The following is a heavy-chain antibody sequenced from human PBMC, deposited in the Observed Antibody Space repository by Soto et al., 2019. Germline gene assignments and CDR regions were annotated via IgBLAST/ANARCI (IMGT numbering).Heavy chain of an antibody. Sequence: GGSLGLSCAASGFTFSSNFMYWVRQAPGKGLEWVALIWMDGSKKYYADSVKGRFTISRDNSKNTLYLEMNSLRAEDRAVYYCARARSWDSSYHHAVDVWGQGTTVTVSS. CDR3: ARARSWDSSYHHAVDV. J-gene: IGHJ6*02. D-gene: IGHD3-16*02. CDR2: IWMDGSKK. CDR1: GFTFSSNF. V-gene: IGHV3-33*01.